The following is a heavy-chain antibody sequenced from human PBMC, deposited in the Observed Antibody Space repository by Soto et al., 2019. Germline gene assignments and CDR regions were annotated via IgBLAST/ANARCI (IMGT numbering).Heavy chain of an antibody. Sequence: SETLSLTCAVYGGSFSGYYWSWIRQPPGKGLGWIGEINHSGSTNYNPSLKSRVTISVDTSKNQFSLKLSSVTAADTAVYYCARGAVVVPAAINTYYYYYMDVWGKGTTVT. J-gene: IGHJ6*03. V-gene: IGHV4-34*01. D-gene: IGHD2-2*01. CDR3: ARGAVVVPAAINTYYYYYMDV. CDR1: GGSFSGYY. CDR2: INHSGST.